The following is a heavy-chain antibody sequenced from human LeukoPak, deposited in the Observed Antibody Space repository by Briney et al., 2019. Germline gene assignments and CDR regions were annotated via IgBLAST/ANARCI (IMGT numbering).Heavy chain of an antibody. Sequence: GGSLRLSCAASGFIFRSYPMSWVRQAPGKGLEWVSAITSGGDKTYYGDSVKGRFTISRDNSKNTLSLQMNSLRPEDTAVYYCAKENPVGGTNYFDYWGQGTLVTASS. CDR2: ITSGGDKT. CDR1: GFIFRSYP. CDR3: AKENPVGGTNYFDY. J-gene: IGHJ4*02. D-gene: IGHD1-26*01. V-gene: IGHV3-23*01.